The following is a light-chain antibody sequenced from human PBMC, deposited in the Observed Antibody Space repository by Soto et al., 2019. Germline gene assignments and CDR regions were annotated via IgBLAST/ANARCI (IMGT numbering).Light chain of an antibody. V-gene: IGKV3-20*01. J-gene: IGKJ2*01. CDR2: GAS. CDR1: QSVSSSY. Sequence: EIVLTQSPGTLSLSPGERATLSCRASQSVSSSYFAWYQQKPGQAPRLLIYGASSTATGIPDRFSGSGSGTDFTLIISSLEPEDFAVYYCQQYGSSPYTFGQGTKLEIK. CDR3: QQYGSSPYT.